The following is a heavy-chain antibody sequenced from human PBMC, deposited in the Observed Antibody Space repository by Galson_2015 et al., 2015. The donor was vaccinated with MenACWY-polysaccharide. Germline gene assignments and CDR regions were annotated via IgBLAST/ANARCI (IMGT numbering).Heavy chain of an antibody. CDR2: ISSSGIYT. D-gene: IGHD2-2*01. Sequence: SLRLSCAASGFTFSSYSMNWVRQDPGKGLKWVSGISSSGIYTYYADSVKGRFTISRDNSKNTLYLQMNSLRVDDTAIYYCVKGLWYCPRASCYEDYWGQGTLVTVSS. CDR3: VKGLWYCPRASCYEDY. CDR1: GFTFSSYS. V-gene: IGHV3-23*01. J-gene: IGHJ4*02.